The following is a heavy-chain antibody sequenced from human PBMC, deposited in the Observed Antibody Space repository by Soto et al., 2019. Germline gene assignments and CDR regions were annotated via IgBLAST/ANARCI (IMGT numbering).Heavy chain of an antibody. CDR1: GFTFSNYA. J-gene: IGHJ4*02. CDR2: ISRSGGST. CDR3: ARVGDMTYKD. D-gene: IGHD3-3*01. V-gene: IGHV3-23*01. Sequence: EEQLLESGGGLEQPGGSLRVSCAASGFTFSNYAMSWVRQAPGKGLEWVSGISRSGGSTYYSHSVKGRFTISRDNSKNTLYLQMNSLRVDDTAVYYCARVGDMTYKDWGQGTLVTVSS.